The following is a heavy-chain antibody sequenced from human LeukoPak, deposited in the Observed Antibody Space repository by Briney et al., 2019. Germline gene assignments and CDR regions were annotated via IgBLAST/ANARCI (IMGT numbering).Heavy chain of an antibody. V-gene: IGHV3-74*01. CDR2: INTDGSTT. D-gene: IGHD2-15*01. CDR3: VRVHCSGGSCYYFDN. J-gene: IGHJ4*02. CDR1: GFTFSSYW. Sequence: GGSLRLSCAASGFTFSSYWMHWVRQAPGKGLVWVSRINTDGSTTTDADSVKGRFTISRDNAKNTLYLQMNSLRAEDTAVYYCVRVHCSGGSCYYFDNWGQGTLVTVSS.